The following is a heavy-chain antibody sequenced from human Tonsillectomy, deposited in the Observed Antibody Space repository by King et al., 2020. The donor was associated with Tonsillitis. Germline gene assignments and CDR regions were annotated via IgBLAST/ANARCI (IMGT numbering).Heavy chain of an antibody. Sequence: VQLVQSGAEVKKPGASVTVSCKASGFTFTAYYLHWVRQAPGQGLEWMGWIHPNSGATYYAQKFQGRVSMTRDTSIGTAYMDLSRLSSDDTALYYCAKGRQYDFWSGYYGYWGQGTLVTVSS. J-gene: IGHJ4*02. D-gene: IGHD3-3*01. CDR3: AKGRQYDFWSGYYGY. V-gene: IGHV1-2*02. CDR1: GFTFTAYY. CDR2: IHPNSGAT.